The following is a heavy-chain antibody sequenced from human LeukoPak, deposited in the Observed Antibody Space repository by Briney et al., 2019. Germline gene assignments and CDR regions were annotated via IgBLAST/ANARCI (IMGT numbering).Heavy chain of an antibody. Sequence: PSETLSLTCTVSGVSITSISFYWGWIRQPPGKGLEWIASISYIGSTFHNPSLNGRVTISVDTSKYQFSLKLSSVTAADTAVYYCVRVYAGPSGDPRLDYWGQGTLVTVSS. D-gene: IGHD1-1*01. CDR3: VRVYAGPSGDPRLDY. J-gene: IGHJ4*02. CDR2: ISYIGST. CDR1: GVSITSISFY. V-gene: IGHV4-39*01.